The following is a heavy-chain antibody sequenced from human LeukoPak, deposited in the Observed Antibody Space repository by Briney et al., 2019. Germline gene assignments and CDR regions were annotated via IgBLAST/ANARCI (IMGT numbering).Heavy chain of an antibody. D-gene: IGHD3-10*01. CDR2: ISTSSNYI. V-gene: IGHV3-21*03. CDR3: AREGMGRRAFDI. Sequence: GGSLRLSCAASGFTFSSYSMDWVRQAPGKGLEWVSSISTSSNYIYYAGSVKGRFTISRDNAKNSLYLQMNSLRGEDTAVYLCAREGMGRRAFDIWGQGTMVTVSS. CDR1: GFTFSSYS. J-gene: IGHJ3*02.